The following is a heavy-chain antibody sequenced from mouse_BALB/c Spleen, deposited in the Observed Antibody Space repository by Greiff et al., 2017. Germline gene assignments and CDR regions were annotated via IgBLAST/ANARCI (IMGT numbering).Heavy chain of an antibody. CDR1: GFTFSSYA. CDR2: ISSGGST. J-gene: IGHJ4*01. V-gene: IGHV5-6-5*01. CDR3: ARTPPLYGNYMDY. D-gene: IGHD2-1*01. Sequence: EVKLQESGGGLVKPGGSLKLSCAASGFTFSSYAMSWVRQTPEKRLEWVASISSGGSTYYPDSVKGRFTISRDNARNILYLQMSSLRSEDTAMYYCARTPPLYGNYMDYWGQGTSVTVSS.